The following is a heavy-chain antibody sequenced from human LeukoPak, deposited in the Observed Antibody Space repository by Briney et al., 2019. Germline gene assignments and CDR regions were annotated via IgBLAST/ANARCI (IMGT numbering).Heavy chain of an antibody. D-gene: IGHD4-17*01. CDR1: GGTFNNST. V-gene: IGHV1-69*05. CDR3: ARDVHGDYGSGWFDP. CDR2: FMPLFGTA. J-gene: IGHJ5*02. Sequence: VASVKVSCKTSGGTFNNSTISWVRQAPGQGLGWVGGFMPLFGTAGYAQKFQGRVTITKDESTRTVYLELTSLTSDDTAVDYCARDVHGDYGSGWFDPWGQGTLVSVSS.